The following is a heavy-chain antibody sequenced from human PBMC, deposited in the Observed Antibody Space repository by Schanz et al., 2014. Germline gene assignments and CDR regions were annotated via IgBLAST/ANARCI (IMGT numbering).Heavy chain of an antibody. V-gene: IGHV1-46*03. CDR1: GYTLSAYS. Sequence: QVQLVQSGTQVKKPGASVKVSCKASGYTLSAYSLHWVRQAPGQGLEWMGIVNPSVRGTHFAREFQGRVTVTSDTSTSTVYMELSGLRSEDTAVYYCAGAFDSSGWYDRDIAHFDYWGQGTLVTVSS. D-gene: IGHD6-19*01. CDR2: VNPSVRGT. J-gene: IGHJ4*02. CDR3: AGAFDSSGWYDRDIAHFDY.